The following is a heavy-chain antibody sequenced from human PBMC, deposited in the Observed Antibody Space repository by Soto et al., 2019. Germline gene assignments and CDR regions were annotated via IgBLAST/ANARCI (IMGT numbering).Heavy chain of an antibody. J-gene: IGHJ4*02. CDR3: AGPLAAAGPFDY. CDR1: GGTFSSYA. CDR2: IIPIFGTA. D-gene: IGHD6-13*01. V-gene: IGHV1-69*12. Sequence: QVRLVQSGAEVKKPGSSVKVSCKASGGTFSSYAISWVRQAPGQGLEWMGGIIPIFGTANYAQKFQGRVTLTADEYTGTAYMELSSLRSEDTAVYYCAGPLAAAGPFDYWGQGTLVTVSS.